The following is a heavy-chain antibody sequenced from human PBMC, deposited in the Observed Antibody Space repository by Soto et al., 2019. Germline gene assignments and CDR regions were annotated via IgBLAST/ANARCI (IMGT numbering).Heavy chain of an antibody. J-gene: IGHJ4*02. CDR1: GFTFSSYA. Sequence: GGSLRLSCAASGFTFSSYAMSWVRQAPGKGLEWVSTISGGGGSTYYADSLKGRFTISRENSKNTLYLQMTSLRAEDTAVYYCELDSYAGDDYWGQGTLVTVSS. CDR2: ISGGGGST. CDR3: ELDSYAGDDY. V-gene: IGHV3-23*01. D-gene: IGHD2-8*01.